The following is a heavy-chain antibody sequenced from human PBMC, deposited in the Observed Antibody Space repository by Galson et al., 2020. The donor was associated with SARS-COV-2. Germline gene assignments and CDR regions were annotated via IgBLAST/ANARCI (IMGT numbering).Heavy chain of an antibody. D-gene: IGHD4-17*01. J-gene: IGHJ6*02. CDR3: ARDPAPLYGENFDYGMDV. CDR1: GGSISSYY. Sequence: ETSETLSLTCTVSGGSISSYYWSWIRQPPGKGLEWIGYISYSGSTNYTPPLRRRVTLSVDMSKNQFSLKLSPVTAADTVVYYCARDPAPLYGENFDYGMDVWGRGTTVTVSS. CDR2: ISYSGST. V-gene: IGHV4-59*01.